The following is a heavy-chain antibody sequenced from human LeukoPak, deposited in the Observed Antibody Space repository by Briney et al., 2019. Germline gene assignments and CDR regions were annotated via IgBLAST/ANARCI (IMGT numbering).Heavy chain of an antibody. D-gene: IGHD2-15*01. CDR1: GGSITSNH. V-gene: IGHV4-59*08. CDR2: VHHSGGT. J-gene: IGHJ3*02. CDR3: ARHCCSGPAKRVFDI. Sequence: SETLSLTCTVSGGSITSNHWSWVRQPPGKGLEWIGQVHHSGGTSYNPSLRSRVTISVDTSNNQFSLRLGSVTAADTAVYHCARHCCSGPAKRVFDIWGQGTMVTVSS.